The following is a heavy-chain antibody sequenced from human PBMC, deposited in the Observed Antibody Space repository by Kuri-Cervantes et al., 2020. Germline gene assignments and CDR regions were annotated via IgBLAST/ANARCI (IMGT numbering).Heavy chain of an antibody. CDR1: GFTFSSYS. J-gene: IGHJ4*02. V-gene: IGHV3-48*01. CDR3: ARVAEREWLFYFDY. Sequence: GGSLRLSCAASGFTFSSYSMNWVRQAPGKGLEWISYISSSSSTIYYADSVKGRFTISRDNAKNSLYLQMNSLRAEDTAVYYCARVAEREWLFYFDYWGQGTLVTVSS. CDR2: ISSSSSTI. D-gene: IGHD3-3*01.